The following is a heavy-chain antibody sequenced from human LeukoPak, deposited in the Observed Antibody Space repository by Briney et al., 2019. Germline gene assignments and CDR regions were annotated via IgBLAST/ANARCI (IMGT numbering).Heavy chain of an antibody. Sequence: GGSLRLSCAASGFTFSSYAMSWVRQAPGKGLEWVSDISGSGGITYYADSVKGRFTISRDNSKNTLYLQMNSLRAEDTAVYYCARDTPITIFGVVIIPFYYGMDVWGQGTTVTVSS. J-gene: IGHJ6*02. CDR1: GFTFSSYA. V-gene: IGHV3-23*01. CDR2: ISGSGGIT. CDR3: ARDTPITIFGVVIIPFYYGMDV. D-gene: IGHD3-3*01.